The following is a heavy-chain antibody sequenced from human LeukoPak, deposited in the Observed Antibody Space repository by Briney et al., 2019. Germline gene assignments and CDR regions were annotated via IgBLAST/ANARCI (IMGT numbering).Heavy chain of an antibody. CDR1: GYTFTGYY. Sequence: ASVKVSCKASGYTFTGYYVHWVRQVPGQGLEWMGWINPNSGGTNYAQKFQGRVTMTRDTSISTAYMELSRLRSDDTAVYYCAVLWFGELLSPFDYWGQGTLVTVSS. CDR2: INPNSGGT. CDR3: AVLWFGELLSPFDY. D-gene: IGHD3-10*01. J-gene: IGHJ4*02. V-gene: IGHV1-2*02.